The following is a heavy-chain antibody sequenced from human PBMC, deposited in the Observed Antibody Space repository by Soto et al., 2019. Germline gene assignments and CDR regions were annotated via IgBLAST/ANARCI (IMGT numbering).Heavy chain of an antibody. CDR2: IYYSGST. Sequence: SETLSLTCTVSGGSVSSGSYYWSWIRQPPGKGLEWIGYIYYSGSTNYNPSLKSRVTISVDTSKNQFSLKLSSVTAADTAVYYCARAWARGYDSSGYYTGHAFDIWGQGTMVTVSS. D-gene: IGHD3-22*01. J-gene: IGHJ3*02. CDR3: ARAWARGYDSSGYYTGHAFDI. CDR1: GGSVSSGSYY. V-gene: IGHV4-61*01.